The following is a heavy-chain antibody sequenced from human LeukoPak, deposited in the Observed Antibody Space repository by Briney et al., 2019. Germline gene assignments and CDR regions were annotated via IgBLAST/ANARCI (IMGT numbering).Heavy chain of an antibody. CDR1: GYSISGGYY. D-gene: IGHD3-16*01. Sequence: SETLSLTCIVSGYSISGGYYWGWIRQSPGKGLEWIGSTHHTGSTYYNPSLKSRVTILVDTSKNQFSLKLSSVTAADTAIYYCARDLGGGSESWGQGSLVTVSS. V-gene: IGHV4-38-2*02. CDR3: ARDLGGGSES. CDR2: THHTGST. J-gene: IGHJ5*02.